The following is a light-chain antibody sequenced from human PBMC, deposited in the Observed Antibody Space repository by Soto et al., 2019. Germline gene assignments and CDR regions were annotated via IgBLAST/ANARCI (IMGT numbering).Light chain of an antibody. CDR3: QQYNNWPRTWT. V-gene: IGKV1-39*01. Sequence: DIQMTQSPSSLSASVGDRFTITCRASQTISGYLNWYQQKPGKAPELLIYAASYLGNGVPSRFSGSGSGTYFTLTISSLQSEDFAIYYCQQYNNWPRTWTFGQGTKVDIK. CDR2: AAS. CDR1: QTISGY. J-gene: IGKJ1*01.